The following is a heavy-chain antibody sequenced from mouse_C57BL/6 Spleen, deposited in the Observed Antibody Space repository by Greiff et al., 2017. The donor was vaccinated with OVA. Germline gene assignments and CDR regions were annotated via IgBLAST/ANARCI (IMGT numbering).Heavy chain of an antibody. CDR3: ARSETTDEAY. V-gene: IGHV1-55*01. D-gene: IGHD1-1*01. J-gene: IGHJ3*01. CDR1: GYTFTRYW. CDR2: IYPGSGST. Sequence: QVQPQQPGAELVKPGASVKLSCKAFGYTFTRYWITWVKQRPGQGLEWDGDIYPGSGSTNYNEKFKSKGTLTVDTSPSTAYMQLASLTSEDSAVYYCARSETTDEAYWGQGTLVTVSA.